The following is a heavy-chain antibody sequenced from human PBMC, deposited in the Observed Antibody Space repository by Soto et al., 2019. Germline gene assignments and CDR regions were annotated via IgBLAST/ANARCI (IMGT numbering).Heavy chain of an antibody. Sequence: QVQLVESGGGVVQPGRSLRLSCAASGFTFSSYGMHWVRQAPGKGLEWVAVIWYDGSNKYYADSVKGRFTISRDNSKNTLYLQLNSLRAEVTPVYYCARVGYSSSWTHAEDFQHWGQGTLVTVSS. CDR1: GFTFSSYG. D-gene: IGHD6-13*01. J-gene: IGHJ1*01. CDR3: ARVGYSSSWTHAEDFQH. CDR2: IWYDGSNK. V-gene: IGHV3-33*01.